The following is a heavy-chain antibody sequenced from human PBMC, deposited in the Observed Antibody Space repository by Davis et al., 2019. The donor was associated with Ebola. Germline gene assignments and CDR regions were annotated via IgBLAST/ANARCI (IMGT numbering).Heavy chain of an antibody. D-gene: IGHD4-23*01. CDR1: RFTFSSYS. V-gene: IGHV3-48*01. CDR3: ANGGAD. J-gene: IGHJ4*02. Sequence: GESLKISCAASRFTFSSYSMNWVRQAPGKGLEWVSFISSGGSPMFYADSVKGRFTISRDNSKNTLYLQMNSLRAEDTAVYYCANGGADWGQGTLVTVSS. CDR2: ISSGGSPM.